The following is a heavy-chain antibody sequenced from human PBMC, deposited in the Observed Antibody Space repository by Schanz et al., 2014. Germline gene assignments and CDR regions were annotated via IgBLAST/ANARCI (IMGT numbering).Heavy chain of an antibody. D-gene: IGHD3-16*01. CDR3: AKGVGGGLLLGSTFDN. CDR1: GFTFSSYG. Sequence: EVQLVESGGGVVQPGGSLRLSCAASGFTFSSYGMHWVRQAPGKGLEWVSGLSASGGHTYYADSVKGRFTISRDNSKNTVYLEMNNVRFDDTAVYYCAKGVGGGLLLGSTFDNWGQGTMVTVSS. CDR2: LSASGGHT. J-gene: IGHJ3*02. V-gene: IGHV3-23*04.